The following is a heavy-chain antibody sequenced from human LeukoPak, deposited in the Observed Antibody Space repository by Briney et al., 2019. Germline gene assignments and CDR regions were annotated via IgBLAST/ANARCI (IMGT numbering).Heavy chain of an antibody. CDR2: ISSSSGTI. Sequence: PGGSLRLSCAASGFXFSTYSINWVRQAPGRGLEWVSYISSSSGTIYYADSVKGRFTISRDNAKDSLYLQMNSLRAEDTAVYYCVRERYDAFDIWGQGTLVTVSS. J-gene: IGHJ3*02. D-gene: IGHD3-16*02. V-gene: IGHV3-48*04. CDR3: VRERYDAFDI. CDR1: GFXFSTYS.